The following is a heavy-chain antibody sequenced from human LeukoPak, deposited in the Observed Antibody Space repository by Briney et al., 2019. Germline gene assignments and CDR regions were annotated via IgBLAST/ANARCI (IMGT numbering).Heavy chain of an antibody. CDR3: AKNRSGWYYLDY. J-gene: IGHJ4*02. Sequence: GGSLRLSCAASGFTFSNYGMHWVRQVPGKGLEWVSGITWNSAPIGYADSVKDRFTISRDNSKNSLYLQMNSLTVEDTAVYYCAKNRSGWYYLDYWGQGTLVTVSS. D-gene: IGHD6-19*01. CDR2: ITWNSAPI. V-gene: IGHV3-9*01. CDR1: GFTFSNYG.